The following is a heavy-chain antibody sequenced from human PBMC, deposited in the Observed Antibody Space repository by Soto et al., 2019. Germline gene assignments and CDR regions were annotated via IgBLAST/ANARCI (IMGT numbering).Heavy chain of an antibody. CDR3: ARGLPGWFGELFGWFDP. D-gene: IGHD3-10*01. Sequence: PSETVSLTCTVSGGSISSYYWSWIRQPPGKGLEWIGYIYYSGSTNYNPSLKSRVTISVDTSKNQFSLKLSSVTAADTAVYYCARGLPGWFGELFGWFDPWGQGTLVTVSS. CDR2: IYYSGST. CDR1: GGSISSYY. J-gene: IGHJ5*02. V-gene: IGHV4-59*01.